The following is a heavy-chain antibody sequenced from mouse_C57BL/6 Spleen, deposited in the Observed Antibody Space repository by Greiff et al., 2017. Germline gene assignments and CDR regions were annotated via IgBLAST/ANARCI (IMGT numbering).Heavy chain of an antibody. Sequence: VHLVESGGDLVMPGGSLKLSCAASGFTFRSYGMSWVRQTPDKRLEWVATICSGGSYTYYPGSVKGRFTISRDNAKNTLYLQMSSLKSEDTAMYYCARTTVEDYAMDYWGQGTSVTVSS. CDR2: ICSGGSYT. J-gene: IGHJ4*01. D-gene: IGHD1-1*01. CDR3: ARTTVEDYAMDY. CDR1: GFTFRSYG. V-gene: IGHV5-6*01.